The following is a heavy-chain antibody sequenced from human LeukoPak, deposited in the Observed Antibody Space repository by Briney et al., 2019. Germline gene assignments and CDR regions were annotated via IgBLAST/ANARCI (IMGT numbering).Heavy chain of an antibody. V-gene: IGHV3-30*18. CDR2: ISYDESNK. D-gene: IGHD1-14*01. CDR3: AKVAGSRPTEPDFDY. Sequence: GGSLRLSCAASGFTFSSYGMHWVRQAPGKGLEWVAVISYDESNKWYADSVKGRFTTSRDNSKNTMSLQMNSLRPEDTAVYYCAKVAGSRPTEPDFDYWGQETLVTISS. J-gene: IGHJ4*02. CDR1: GFTFSSYG.